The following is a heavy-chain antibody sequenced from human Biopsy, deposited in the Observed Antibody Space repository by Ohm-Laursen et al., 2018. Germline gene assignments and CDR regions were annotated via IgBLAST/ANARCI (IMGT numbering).Heavy chain of an antibody. Sequence: SLRLSCAASGFTFSSYGMSWVRQAPGKGLEWVSSIRGSGDNTNYAASVKGRFTISRDNSKNTLFLQMNSLRAEDTAVYYCAKTGGGGSCFQHWGQGTLVTVSS. D-gene: IGHD2-15*01. J-gene: IGHJ1*01. V-gene: IGHV3-23*01. CDR3: AKTGGGGSCFQH. CDR2: IRGSGDNT. CDR1: GFTFSSYG.